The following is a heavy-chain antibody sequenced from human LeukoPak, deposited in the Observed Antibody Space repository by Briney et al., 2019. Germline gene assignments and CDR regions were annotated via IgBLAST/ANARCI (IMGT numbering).Heavy chain of an antibody. CDR2: IDSSSRYI. CDR1: GFTFSSYN. D-gene: IGHD2-2*01. Sequence: GGSLRLSCPASGFTFSSYNMDWVRQAPGKGLEWVSFIDSSSRYIYQADSVKGRFTISRDNAKSSVFLQMNSLRAEDTAVYYCARVGGHCTSTSCPPPDYWGQGTLVTVSS. V-gene: IGHV3-21*01. J-gene: IGHJ4*02. CDR3: ARVGGHCTSTSCPPPDY.